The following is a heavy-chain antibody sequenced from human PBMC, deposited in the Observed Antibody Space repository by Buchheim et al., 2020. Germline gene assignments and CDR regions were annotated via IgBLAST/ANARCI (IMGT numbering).Heavy chain of an antibody. CDR3: ARGAGATRLAPGFDY. V-gene: IGHV3-48*01. J-gene: IGHJ4*02. CDR1: GFTFSTYS. Sequence: EVQLVESGGGLVQPGGSLRLSCAASGFTFSTYSMNWVRQAPGKGLEWVAYISTSSSTIYYADSVKGRFTISRDNAKNSLYLQMNSLRAEDTAVYYCARGAGATRLAPGFDYWGQGTL. D-gene: IGHD5-12*01. CDR2: ISTSSSTI.